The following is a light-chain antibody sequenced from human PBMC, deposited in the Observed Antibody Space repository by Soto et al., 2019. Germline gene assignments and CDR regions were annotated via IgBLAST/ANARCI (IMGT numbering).Light chain of an antibody. J-gene: IGKJ1*01. CDR1: QSVSSNF. Sequence: ENVLTQSPGTLSLSPGERATLSCRASQSVSSNFLAWYQQKPGQAPRLLIYAAPNRATGIPDRFRGSGSGTDFSLTISRLEPEDFAVYYCQQYGSSRTFGQGTKVDIK. CDR3: QQYGSSRT. CDR2: AAP. V-gene: IGKV3-20*01.